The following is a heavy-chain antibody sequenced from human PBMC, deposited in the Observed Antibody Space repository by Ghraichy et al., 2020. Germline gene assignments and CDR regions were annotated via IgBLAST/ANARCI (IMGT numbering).Heavy chain of an antibody. CDR1: GFSFRDYY. J-gene: IGHJ4*02. CDR2: ISDTGSTI. Sequence: GGSLRLSCAASGFSFRDYYMSWIRQAPGKGLEWVSYISDTGSTIYYAESVEGRFAISRDNAKNSLYLQMNSLRAEDTAVYYCARSNYDSNGYYRNFDSWGQGALVAVSS. CDR3: ARSNYDSNGYYRNFDS. V-gene: IGHV3-11*01. D-gene: IGHD3-22*01.